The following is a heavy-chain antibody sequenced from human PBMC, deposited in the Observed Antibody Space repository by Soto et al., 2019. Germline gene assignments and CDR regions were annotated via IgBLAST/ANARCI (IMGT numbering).Heavy chain of an antibody. V-gene: IGHV4-39*01. CDR3: ARHDPVARHAFDI. CDR1: GGSISSSSYY. CDR2: IYYSGST. Sequence: TLSLTCTVSGGSISSSSYYWGWIRQPPGKGLEWIGSIYYSGSTYYNPSLKSRVTISVDTSKNQFSLKLSSVTAADTAVYYCARHDPVARHAFDIWGQGTMVTVSS. D-gene: IGHD6-25*01. J-gene: IGHJ3*02.